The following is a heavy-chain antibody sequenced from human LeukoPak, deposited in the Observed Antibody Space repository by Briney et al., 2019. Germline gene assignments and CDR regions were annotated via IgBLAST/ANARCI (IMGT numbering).Heavy chain of an antibody. CDR3: ARTSGSTWSFAY. CDR1: GYTFSGYY. D-gene: IGHD1-26*01. V-gene: IGHV1-2*02. J-gene: IGHJ4*02. CDR2: INPNSGGA. Sequence: GASVKVSCKTSGYTFSGYYVHWVRQAPGQGLEWMGWINPNSGGANYAQKLQGRVTMTRDTSISRAYMELSRLRSDDTAVYSCARTSGSTWSFAYWGLGTLVTVSS.